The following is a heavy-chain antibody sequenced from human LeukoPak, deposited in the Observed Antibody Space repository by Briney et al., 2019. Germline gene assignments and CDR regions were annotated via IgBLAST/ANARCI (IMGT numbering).Heavy chain of an antibody. CDR3: AKDLITMVRGVPLGFDY. J-gene: IGHJ4*02. D-gene: IGHD3-10*01. V-gene: IGHV3-30-3*01. CDR1: GFTFSSYA. Sequence: GGSLRLSCAASGFTFSSYAMHWVRQAPGKGLEWVAVISYDGSNKYYADSVKGRFTISRDNFKNTLYLQMNSLRAEDTAVYYCAKDLITMVRGVPLGFDYWGQGTLVTVPS. CDR2: ISYDGSNK.